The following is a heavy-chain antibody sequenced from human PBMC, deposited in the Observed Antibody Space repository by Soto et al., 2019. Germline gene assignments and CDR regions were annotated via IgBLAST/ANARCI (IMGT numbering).Heavy chain of an antibody. V-gene: IGHV1-18*01. Sequence: ASAKVSCKASGYTFTSYGICWVRQAPGQGLEWMGWISAYNGNTNFAQKLQDRVTMTIDTSTSTAYMELTSLRFDDTAVYYCARSQYSSSSDFDYWGQGTLVTVSS. J-gene: IGHJ4*02. CDR1: GYTFTSYG. CDR3: ARSQYSSSSDFDY. D-gene: IGHD6-6*01. CDR2: ISAYNGNT.